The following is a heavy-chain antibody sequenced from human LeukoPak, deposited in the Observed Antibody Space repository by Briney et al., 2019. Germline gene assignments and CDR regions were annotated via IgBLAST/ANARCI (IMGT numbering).Heavy chain of an antibody. D-gene: IGHD5-18*01. CDR2: ISYDGSNK. CDR3: ARDPDTAMALYYFDY. CDR1: GFTFSSYA. Sequence: GGSLRLSCAASGFTFSSYAMHWVRQAPGKGLEWGAVISYDGSNKYYVDSVKGRFTISRDNSKNTLYLQMNSLRAEDTAVYYCARDPDTAMALYYFDYWGQGTLVTVSS. V-gene: IGHV3-30*04. J-gene: IGHJ4*02.